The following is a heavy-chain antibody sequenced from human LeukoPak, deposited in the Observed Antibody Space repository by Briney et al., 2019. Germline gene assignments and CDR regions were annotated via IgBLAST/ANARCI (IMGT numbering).Heavy chain of an antibody. D-gene: IGHD3-22*01. J-gene: IGHJ4*02. CDR2: ISSSSSYI. CDR3: AKALKPDSSGYRLDY. CDR1: GFTFSSYS. Sequence: GGSLRLSCAASGFTFSSYSMNWVRQAPGKGLEWVSSISSSSSYIYYADAAKGRFTISRDNSKNTLYLQMNSLRAEDTAVYYCAKALKPDSSGYRLDYWGQGTLVTVSS. V-gene: IGHV3-21*04.